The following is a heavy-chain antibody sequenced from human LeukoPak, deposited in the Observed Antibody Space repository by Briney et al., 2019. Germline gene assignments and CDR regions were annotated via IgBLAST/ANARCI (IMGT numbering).Heavy chain of an antibody. J-gene: IGHJ4*02. CDR2: INSDGSTT. V-gene: IGHV3-74*01. CDR3: VRDVAVSGIDY. Sequence: GGSLRLSCAASGFTFSSYWMHWVRQAPGKGLMWVSRINSDGSTTTYAGSVKGRFTISRDNAKNTLYLQMNSLRAEDTAVYYCVRDVAVSGIDYWGQGTLATVSS. CDR1: GFTFSSYW. D-gene: IGHD6-19*01.